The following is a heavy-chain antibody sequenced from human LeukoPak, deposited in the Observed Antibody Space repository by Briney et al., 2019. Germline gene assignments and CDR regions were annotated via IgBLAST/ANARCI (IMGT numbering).Heavy chain of an antibody. CDR3: ARLTVDRNAFDI. CDR1: GGSISTYY. Sequence: SETLSLTCIVSGGSISTYYWNWIQQPPGKGLEWIGYIYYTGSTNYNPSLKSRVTVSVDTSKNQFSLKLSSVTAADTAVYYCARLTVDRNAFDIWGQGTRVTVSS. D-gene: IGHD7-27*01. V-gene: IGHV4-59*01. J-gene: IGHJ3*02. CDR2: IYYTGST.